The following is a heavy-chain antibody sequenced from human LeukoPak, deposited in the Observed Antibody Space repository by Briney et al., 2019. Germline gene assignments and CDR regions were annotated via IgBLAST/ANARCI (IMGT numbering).Heavy chain of an antibody. D-gene: IGHD2-21*02. CDR2: IGSSSHFR. CDR1: GFTFSNYS. Sequence: GGSLRLSCAASGFTFSNYSMNWVRQAPGKGLEWVSSIGSSSHFRYYADSLKGRVTISRDNAKNSLYLQMNSLRAEDTAVYYCARSCDGDCYSDYCGQETLVTVSS. V-gene: IGHV3-21*01. CDR3: ARSCDGDCYSDY. J-gene: IGHJ4*02.